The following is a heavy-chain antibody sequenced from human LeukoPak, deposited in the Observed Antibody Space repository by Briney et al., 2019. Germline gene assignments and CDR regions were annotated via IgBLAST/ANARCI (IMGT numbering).Heavy chain of an antibody. CDR2: ISSSGGST. V-gene: IGHV3-23*01. J-gene: IGHJ4*02. D-gene: IGHD3-22*01. CDR3: AKDREPIVVVIQGDYYFDY. CDR1: GFTFSSYA. Sequence: GGSLRLSCAASGFTFSSYAMSWVRQAPGKGLEWVSAISSSGGSTYYADSVKGRFTISRDNSKNTLYLQMNSLRAEDTAVYYCAKDREPIVVVIQGDYYFDYWGQGTLVTVSS.